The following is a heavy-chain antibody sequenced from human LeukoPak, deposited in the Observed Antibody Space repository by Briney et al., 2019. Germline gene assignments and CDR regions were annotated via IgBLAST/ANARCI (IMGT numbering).Heavy chain of an antibody. V-gene: IGHV3-23*05. D-gene: IGHD3-3*01. CDR2: IDSTSTYI. CDR3: ANSSWSHFDP. J-gene: IGHJ5*02. CDR1: GFTFSNSA. Sequence: GGSLRLSCAASGFTFSNSAMSWVRQAPGKGLEWVSAIDSTSTYIFYIDSVKGRFTIFGDNSKNTLYLQMTSLRAEDTAVYYCANSSWSHFDPWGQGTLVTVSS.